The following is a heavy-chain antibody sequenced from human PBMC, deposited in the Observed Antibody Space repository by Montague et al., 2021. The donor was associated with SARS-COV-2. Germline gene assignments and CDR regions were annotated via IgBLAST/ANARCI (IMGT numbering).Heavy chain of an antibody. D-gene: IGHD4-11*01. CDR3: VRGGDYTDYGRVDY. Sequence: SETPSLTCSFSGGSISTGSYYWGWIRPPPRKGLEWIGSIYYSGDTYYNPSLKSRVTISVDTSKNQFSLRLSSVTAADTAVYYCVRGGDYTDYGRVDYWGQGTLVIVSS. CDR1: GGSISTGSYY. V-gene: IGHV4-39*01. J-gene: IGHJ4*02. CDR2: IYYSGDT.